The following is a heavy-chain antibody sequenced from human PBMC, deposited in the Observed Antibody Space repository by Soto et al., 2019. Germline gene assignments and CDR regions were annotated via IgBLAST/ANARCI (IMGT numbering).Heavy chain of an antibody. CDR1: GYSFTSYW. V-gene: IGHV5-10-1*01. Sequence: GESLKISCKGSGYSFTSYWISWVRQMPGKGLEWMGRIDPSDSYTNYSPSFQGHVTISADKSISTAYLQWSSLKASDTAMYYCARASSGWYFSYGMDVWGQGTTVTVSS. D-gene: IGHD6-13*01. CDR3: ARASSGWYFSYGMDV. CDR2: IDPSDSYT. J-gene: IGHJ6*02.